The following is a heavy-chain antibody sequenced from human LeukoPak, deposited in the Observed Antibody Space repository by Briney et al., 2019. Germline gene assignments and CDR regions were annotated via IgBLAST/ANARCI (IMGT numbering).Heavy chain of an antibody. Sequence: GGSLRLSCAASGFTFSTCGMHWVRQAPGKGLEWAAFIQYDGSNIDYADSVKGRFTVSRDNSKNTLYLQMNSLRGEDTAVYYCAKDTILGAVIKGNDAFDIWGQGTMVTVSS. V-gene: IGHV3-30*02. CDR3: AKDTILGAVIKGNDAFDI. CDR2: IQYDGSNI. J-gene: IGHJ3*02. D-gene: IGHD3-3*01. CDR1: GFTFSTCG.